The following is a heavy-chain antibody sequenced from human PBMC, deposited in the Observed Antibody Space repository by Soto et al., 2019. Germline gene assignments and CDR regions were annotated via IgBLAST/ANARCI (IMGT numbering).Heavy chain of an antibody. J-gene: IGHJ4*02. CDR3: AKFGCVVAPAGHFDF. CDR1: GFTFSSYS. Sequence: EVQLLESGGDLVQPGGSLRLSCAASGFTFSSYSMTWVRQAPGKGLEWVSAIGGSGTGTYYADYVKGRFTISRDNSKNTLDLQMNSLRAEDTAVYYCAKFGCVVAPAGHFDFWGPGTLVTVSS. V-gene: IGHV3-23*01. CDR2: IGGSGTGT. D-gene: IGHD2-2*01.